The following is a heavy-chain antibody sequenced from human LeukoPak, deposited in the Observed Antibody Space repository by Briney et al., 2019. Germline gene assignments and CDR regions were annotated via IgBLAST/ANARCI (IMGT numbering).Heavy chain of an antibody. CDR3: AVNRGNAFDI. V-gene: IGHV3-NL1*01. Sequence: GGSLRLSCAASGFTFSSYGMHWVRQAPGKGLEWVSVIYSGGSTYYADSVKGRFTISRDNSKNTLYLQMNSLRAEDTAVYYCAVNRGNAFDIWGQGTMVTVSS. CDR2: IYSGGST. CDR1: GFTFSSYG. D-gene: IGHD3-16*01. J-gene: IGHJ3*02.